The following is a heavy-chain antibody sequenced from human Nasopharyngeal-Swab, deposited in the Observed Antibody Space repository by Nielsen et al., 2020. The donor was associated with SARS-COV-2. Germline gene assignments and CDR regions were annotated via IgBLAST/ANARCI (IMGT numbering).Heavy chain of an antibody. J-gene: IGHJ6*02. CDR2: INPGSGGT. CDR1: GYTFNNYY. V-gene: IGHV1-46*02. CDR3: ARRGRCSGSSCDMDV. Sequence: ASAKVSCKASGYTFNNYYIHWVRQAPGQGLEWMGMINPGSGGTTYTQKFQGRVTMTRDTSTSTVFMDLSSLRSEDTAVYYCARRGRCSGSSCDMDVWGQGTTGTVSS. D-gene: IGHD2-2*01.